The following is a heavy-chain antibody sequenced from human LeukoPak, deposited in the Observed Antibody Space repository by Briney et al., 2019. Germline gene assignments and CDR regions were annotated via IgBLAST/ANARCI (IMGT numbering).Heavy chain of an antibody. CDR3: AARPLLPPRFDY. D-gene: IGHD2-15*01. J-gene: IGHJ4*02. Sequence: GGSLRLSCAAAGFTFSSYPMSWVRQAPAKGLQWVSAISGGGGSAYYADSVKGRFTISRDNSKSTLYLQMNSLRAEDTAIYYCAARPLLPPRFDYWGQGTLVTVSS. CDR1: GFTFSSYP. CDR2: ISGGGGSA. V-gene: IGHV3-23*01.